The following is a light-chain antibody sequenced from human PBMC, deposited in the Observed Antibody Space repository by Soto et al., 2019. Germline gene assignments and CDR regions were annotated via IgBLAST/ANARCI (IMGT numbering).Light chain of an antibody. CDR3: CSYAGSSTYV. V-gene: IGLV2-14*01. CDR2: EVS. Sequence: QSVLTQPASVSGSPGQSITISCTGTSSDVGSYNYVSWYQQHPGKAPKLMIYEVSDRPTGISSRFSGSKSGNTASLTISGLQAEDEADYYCCSYAGSSTYVFGTGTKVTVL. J-gene: IGLJ1*01. CDR1: SSDVGSYNY.